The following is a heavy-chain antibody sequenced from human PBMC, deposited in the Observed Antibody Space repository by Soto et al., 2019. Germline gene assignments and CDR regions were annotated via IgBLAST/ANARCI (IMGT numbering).Heavy chain of an antibody. J-gene: IGHJ3*02. CDR2: ISGTGTFI. CDR3: ARGSVIDTGDALDI. V-gene: IGHV3-21*06. D-gene: IGHD2-21*01. Sequence: EVQLVESGGGLVKPGGSLRLSCAASGFTFSRHSMNWVRQAPEKGLEWVSCISGTGTFIYYSDSVKGRFTISRDDAKSSLYLQMNSLTAEDTAVYYCARGSVIDTGDALDIWGPGTMVTVS. CDR1: GFTFSRHS.